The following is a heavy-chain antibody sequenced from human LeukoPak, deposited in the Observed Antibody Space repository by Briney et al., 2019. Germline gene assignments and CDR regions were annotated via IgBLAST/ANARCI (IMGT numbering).Heavy chain of an antibody. Sequence: SETLSLTCTVSGGSISRYYWGWIRQPPGKGLEWIGSIYYSGSTYYNPSLKSRVTISVDTSKNQFSLKLSSVTAADTAVYYCAAGSWYDRFDYWGQGTLVTVSS. CDR1: GGSISRYY. CDR2: IYYSGST. J-gene: IGHJ4*02. CDR3: AAGSWYDRFDY. V-gene: IGHV4-39*01. D-gene: IGHD6-13*01.